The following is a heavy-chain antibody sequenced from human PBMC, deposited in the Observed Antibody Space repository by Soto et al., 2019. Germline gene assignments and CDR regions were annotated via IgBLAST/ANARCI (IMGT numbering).Heavy chain of an antibody. J-gene: IGHJ4*02. CDR1: GFTFSSYA. CDR2: ISYDGSNK. Sequence: QVQLVESGGGVVQPGRSLRLSCAASGFTFSSYAMHLVRQAPVKGLEWVAVISYDGSNKYYADSVKGRFTISRDNSKNTLYLQMNSLRAEDTAVYYCARDLSAASEDFDYWGQGNLVTVSS. V-gene: IGHV3-30-3*01. D-gene: IGHD6-13*01. CDR3: ARDLSAASEDFDY.